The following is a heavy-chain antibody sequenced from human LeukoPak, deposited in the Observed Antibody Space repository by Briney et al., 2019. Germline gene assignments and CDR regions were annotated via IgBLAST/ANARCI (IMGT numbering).Heavy chain of an antibody. CDR2: IRSKTDGGTT. CDR1: GFTFNSVW. D-gene: IGHD3-10*01. CDR3: TTEGYYGSGRYHY. V-gene: IGHV3-15*01. J-gene: IGHJ4*02. Sequence: PGRSLRLSCVASGFTFNSVWMSWVRQAPGKGLEWVGRIRSKTDGGTTDYAAPVKGRFTVSRDDSKNTLYLQMNSLKTEDTAVYYCTTEGYYGSGRYHYWGQGTLVTVSS.